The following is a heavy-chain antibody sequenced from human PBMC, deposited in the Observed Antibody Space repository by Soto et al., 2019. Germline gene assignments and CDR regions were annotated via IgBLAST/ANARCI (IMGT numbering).Heavy chain of an antibody. CDR2: INHSGST. J-gene: IGHJ4*02. CDR1: GGSFSGYY. D-gene: IGHD5-18*01. CDR3: ASGFSIQHCAH. V-gene: IGHV4-34*01. Sequence: SETLSLTCAVYGGSFSGYYWGWIRQPPGKGLEWIGEINHSGSTNYNPSLKSRVTISVDTSKNQFSLKLSSVTAADTAVYYCASGFSIQHCAHWGKGTMVTVSS.